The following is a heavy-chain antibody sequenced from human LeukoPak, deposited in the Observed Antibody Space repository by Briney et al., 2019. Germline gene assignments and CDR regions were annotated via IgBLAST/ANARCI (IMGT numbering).Heavy chain of an antibody. CDR3: ARDRESGSDFDY. V-gene: IGHV3-21*06. J-gene: IGHJ4*02. CDR2: ISCSSTYT. D-gene: IGHD1-26*01. Sequence: GGSLRLSCAASGFTFSSYPMNWVRQAPGKGLEWVSSISCSSTYTFYADSVKGRFTISRDNAKNSLFLQMNSLRAEDTAVYYCARDRESGSDFDYWGQGTLVTVSS. CDR1: GFTFSSYP.